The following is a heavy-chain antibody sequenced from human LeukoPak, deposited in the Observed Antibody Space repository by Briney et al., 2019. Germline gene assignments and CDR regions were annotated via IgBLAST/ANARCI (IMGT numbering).Heavy chain of an antibody. CDR3: ARAGWIITSGIDY. Sequence: SETLSLTCGVSGYSISRGYYWARIRQPPGKGLEWIGTIYHTGSTYYTPSLGSRVTISVDTSKNEFSLNLNSVTAADTAVYYCARAGWIITSGIDYWGQGALVTVSS. CDR1: GYSISRGYY. V-gene: IGHV4-38-2*01. J-gene: IGHJ4*02. D-gene: IGHD3-10*01. CDR2: IYHTGST.